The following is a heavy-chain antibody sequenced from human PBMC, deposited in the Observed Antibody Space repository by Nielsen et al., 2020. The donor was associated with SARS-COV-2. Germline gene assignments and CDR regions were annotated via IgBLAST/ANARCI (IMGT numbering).Heavy chain of an antibody. V-gene: IGHV1-46*04. CDR1: GYTFTDYY. CDR2: MDPSSGST. Sequence: ASVKVSCKASGYTFTDYYIHWVRQAPGQGLEWMGIMDPSSGSTRYAQKLQGRVTMTRDTSTSTVYMELSSLSSEDTAVYYCARGAYDGVWFSPNYYFDYWGQGTLVTVSS. CDR3: ARGAYDGVWFSPNYYFDY. D-gene: IGHD6-19*01. J-gene: IGHJ4*02.